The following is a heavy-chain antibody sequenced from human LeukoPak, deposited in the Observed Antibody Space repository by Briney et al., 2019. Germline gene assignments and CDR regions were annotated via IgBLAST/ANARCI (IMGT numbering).Heavy chain of an antibody. CDR1: GCTISSYY. CDR3: AREGVVVVPAAMRAFDI. J-gene: IGHJ3*02. D-gene: IGHD2-2*01. Sequence: PSGSLCLTCAASGCTISSYYLSWIRQPPGKGLEWVSYIYYSGSTNYNPSLKSRVTISVDTSKNQFSLKLSSVTAADTAVYYCAREGVVVVPAAMRAFDIWGQGTMVTVSS. V-gene: IGHV4-59*01. CDR2: IYYSGST.